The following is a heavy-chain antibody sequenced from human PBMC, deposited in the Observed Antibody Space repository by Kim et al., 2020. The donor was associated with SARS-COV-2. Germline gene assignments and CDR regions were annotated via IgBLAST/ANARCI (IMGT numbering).Heavy chain of an antibody. V-gene: IGHV3-74*01. J-gene: IGHJ4*02. CDR3: TRVVEGAAGLCDY. CDR1: GFTLTKYW. CDR2: ISSDGITV. Sequence: GGSLRLSCAASGFTLTKYWMHWVRQARGKGLVWVSRISSDGITVNYADSVKGRFTISRDNAKNRLYLQMNSLRADDTAVYYCTRVVEGAAGLCDYWGQGT. D-gene: IGHD1-26*01.